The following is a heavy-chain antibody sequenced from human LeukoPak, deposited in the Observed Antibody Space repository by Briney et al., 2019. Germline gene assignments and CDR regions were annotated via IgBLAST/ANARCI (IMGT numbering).Heavy chain of an antibody. CDR3: AGLHDNGWKY. V-gene: IGHV5-51*01. D-gene: IGHD6-19*01. CDR1: GYSFANFW. J-gene: IGHJ4*02. Sequence: GESLKISCEGSGYSFANFWIGWVRQMPGKGLEWLGNIFPGNSDSRYSPSFEGRVTFSADKSINTAYLQWNSLKASDTAIYYCAGLHDNGWKYWGQGTLVTVSS. CDR2: IFPGNSDS.